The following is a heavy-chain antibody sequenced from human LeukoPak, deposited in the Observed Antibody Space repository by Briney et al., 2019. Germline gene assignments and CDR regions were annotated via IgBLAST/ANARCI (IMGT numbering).Heavy chain of an antibody. V-gene: IGHV3-48*01. J-gene: IGHJ4*02. D-gene: IGHD2-2*01. CDR3: ARRRTYCSSTNCYGLDY. CDR1: GFTFSSYS. Sequence: GGSLRLSCAASGFTFSSYSMNWVRQAPGKGLEWVSYISSSSSTIYYADSVKGRFTISRDNAKNSLYLQMNSLRAEDTAVYYCARRRTYCSSTNCYGLDYWGQGTLVTVSS. CDR2: ISSSSSTI.